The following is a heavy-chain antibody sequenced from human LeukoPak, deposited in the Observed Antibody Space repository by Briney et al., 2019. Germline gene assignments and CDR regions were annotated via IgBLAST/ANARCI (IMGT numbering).Heavy chain of an antibody. D-gene: IGHD2-15*01. J-gene: IGHJ4*02. CDR1: GSTFNSYA. V-gene: IGHV3-23*05. CDR3: ARQLGYCSAGACYFDS. Sequence: GGSLRLSCAASGSTFNSYAMAWVRQAPGKGLEWVSSLASGRSPSYADSLEGRLTMSSDNAKNTLYLQMDNLRAEDTAIYYCARQLGYCSAGACYFDSWGQGTQVAVSS. CDR2: LASGRSP.